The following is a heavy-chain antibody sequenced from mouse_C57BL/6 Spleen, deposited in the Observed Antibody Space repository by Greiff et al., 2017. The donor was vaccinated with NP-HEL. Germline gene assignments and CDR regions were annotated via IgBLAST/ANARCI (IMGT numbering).Heavy chain of an antibody. Sequence: EVQLVESGGGLVKPGGSLKLSCAASGFTFSDYGMHWVRQAPEKGLEWVAYISSGSSTIYYADTVKGRFTISRDNAKNTLFLQMTSLRSEDTAMYYCARRGYYGSSSFLYAMDYWGQGTSVTVSS. D-gene: IGHD1-1*01. CDR1: GFTFSDYG. V-gene: IGHV5-17*01. CDR2: ISSGSSTI. J-gene: IGHJ4*01. CDR3: ARRGYYGSSSFLYAMDY.